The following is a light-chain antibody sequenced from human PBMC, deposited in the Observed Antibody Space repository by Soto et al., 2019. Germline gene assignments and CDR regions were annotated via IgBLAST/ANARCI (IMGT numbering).Light chain of an antibody. V-gene: IGLV3-21*04. J-gene: IGLJ1*01. CDR2: YDS. CDR3: HVWDSSSDHLYV. CDR1: NIGSKS. Sequence: SYELTQPRSVSVAPGKSARITRGGNNIGSKSVHWYQQKPGQAPVLVIYYDSDRPSGIPERFSGSNSGNTATLTISRVEAGDETDYYCHVWDSSSDHLYVFGTGTKVTVL.